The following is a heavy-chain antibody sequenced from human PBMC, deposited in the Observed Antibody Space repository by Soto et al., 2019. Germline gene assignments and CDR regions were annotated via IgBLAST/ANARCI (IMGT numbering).Heavy chain of an antibody. D-gene: IGHD5-12*01. CDR2: IYYSGNT. J-gene: IGHJ4*02. V-gene: IGHV4-31*03. CDR1: GGSISSGGYY. Sequence: QVQLQESGPGLVKPSQTLSLTCTVSGGSISSGGYYWSWIRQHPGKGLEWIGYIYYSGNTYYTPSLHSRLTFSSARCKKTHALTLNSVTPADTDGYYSAREPWIWGQGTLVTVSS. CDR3: AREPWI.